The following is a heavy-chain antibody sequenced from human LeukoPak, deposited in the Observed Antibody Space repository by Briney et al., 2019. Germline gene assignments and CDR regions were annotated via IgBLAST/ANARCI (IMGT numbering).Heavy chain of an antibody. D-gene: IGHD2-21*01. CDR3: ARERRRAGAAFDI. CDR1: GGTFSSYA. V-gene: IGHV1-69*04. Sequence: GASVKVSCKASGGTFSSYAISWVRQPPGQGLEWMGRIIPIFGIANYAQKFQGRVTITADKSTSTAYMELSSLRSEDTAVYYCARERRRAGAAFDIWGQGTMVTVSP. J-gene: IGHJ3*02. CDR2: IIPIFGIA.